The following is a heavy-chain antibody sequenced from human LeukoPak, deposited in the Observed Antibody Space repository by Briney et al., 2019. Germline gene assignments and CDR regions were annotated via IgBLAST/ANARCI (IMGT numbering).Heavy chain of an antibody. J-gene: IGHJ4*02. Sequence: SETLSLTCTVSRGSTSTYYWSWIRQPPGKGLEWIGYIYYSGSTNYNPSLKSRVTISVDTSKNQFSLKLSSVTAADTAVYYCAREDYYDSSGYWNYWGQGTLVTVSP. CDR2: IYYSGST. D-gene: IGHD3-22*01. CDR1: RGSTSTYY. CDR3: AREDYYDSSGYWNY. V-gene: IGHV4-59*01.